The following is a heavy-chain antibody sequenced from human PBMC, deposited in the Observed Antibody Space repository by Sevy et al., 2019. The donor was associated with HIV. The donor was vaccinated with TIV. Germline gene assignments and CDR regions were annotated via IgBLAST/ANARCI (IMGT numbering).Heavy chain of an antibody. Sequence: GGSLRLSCAASGFTFGSYGMHWVRQAPGKGLEWVAVISYDGTIKSYADSVRGRFSISRDNADSTLYLLMDILRAEDTAVYYCAKEGYDILTGFEPRNFDTWGQGTLVTVSS. CDR3: AKEGYDILTGFEPRNFDT. CDR2: ISYDGTIK. CDR1: GFTFGSYG. V-gene: IGHV3-30*18. J-gene: IGHJ4*02. D-gene: IGHD3-9*01.